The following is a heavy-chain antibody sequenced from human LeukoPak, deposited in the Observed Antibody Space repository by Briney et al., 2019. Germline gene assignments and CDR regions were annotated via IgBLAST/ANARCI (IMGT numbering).Heavy chain of an antibody. CDR2: ICYSGST. V-gene: IGHV4-39*01. Sequence: SSETLSLTCTVSGGSIRSSSYYWVWIRQPPGKGLEWIGSICYSGSTYYNASLKSRGTISVDTFKNQFSLKLNSVTAADTTVYFCARQVVAVAGTGYFDYWGQGTLVTASS. D-gene: IGHD6-19*01. CDR1: GGSIRSSSYY. CDR3: ARQVVAVAGTGYFDY. J-gene: IGHJ4*02.